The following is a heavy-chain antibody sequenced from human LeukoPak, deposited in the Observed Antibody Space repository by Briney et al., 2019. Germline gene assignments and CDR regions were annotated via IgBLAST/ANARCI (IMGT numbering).Heavy chain of an antibody. D-gene: IGHD2-15*01. CDR1: GGSFSNYH. V-gene: IGHV4-34*01. CDR2: INHSGST. J-gene: IGHJ4*02. Sequence: PSETLSLICAVYGGSFSNYHWSWIRQSPGKGLEWIGEINHSGSTNYNPSLKSRVTISVDKSKNQFSLKLSSVTAADTAVYYCARGYCSGGSCYPYYFDYWGQGTLVTVSS. CDR3: ARGYCSGGSCYPYYFDY.